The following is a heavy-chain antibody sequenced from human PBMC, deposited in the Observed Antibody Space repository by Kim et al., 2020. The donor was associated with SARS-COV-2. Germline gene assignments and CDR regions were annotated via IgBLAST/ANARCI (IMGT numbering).Heavy chain of an antibody. D-gene: IGHD6-13*01. V-gene: IGHV4-4*06. CDR3: ARNEAGAYYFDY. Sequence: KYNPARKSRVTMSVDTSKKQVSLRLTSVTAADTALYYCARNEAGAYYFDYWGQGTLVTVSS. J-gene: IGHJ4*02.